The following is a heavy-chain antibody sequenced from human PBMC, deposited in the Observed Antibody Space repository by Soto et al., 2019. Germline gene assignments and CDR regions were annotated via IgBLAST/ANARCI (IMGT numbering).Heavy chain of an antibody. Sequence: GGSLRLSCAAFGLTVSGTKYVAWFLQAPWKGLEWVSALYDVYGSFYADSVKGRFTTSSDNSKSTVYLQMNDLRPDDTAVYYCASWHEREHAYDVWGQGTAVTVSS. CDR1: GLTVSGTKY. CDR3: ASWHEREHAYDV. J-gene: IGHJ3*01. CDR2: LYDVYGS. V-gene: IGHV3-53*01. D-gene: IGHD1-1*01.